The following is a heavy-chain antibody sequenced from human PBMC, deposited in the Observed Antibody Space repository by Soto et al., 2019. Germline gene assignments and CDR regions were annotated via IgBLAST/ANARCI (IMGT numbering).Heavy chain of an antibody. CDR2: ISAYNGNT. D-gene: IGHD3-10*01. Sequence: QVQLVQSGAEVKKPGASVKVSCKASGYTFTSYGISWVRQAPGQGLEWMGWISAYNGNTNYAQKLQGRVTMTTDTSTSTAYIELRSLRSDDTAVYYCAREESATMVRGVIGYYYYGMDVWGQGTTVTVSS. CDR3: AREESATMVRGVIGYYYYGMDV. J-gene: IGHJ6*02. V-gene: IGHV1-18*01. CDR1: GYTFTSYG.